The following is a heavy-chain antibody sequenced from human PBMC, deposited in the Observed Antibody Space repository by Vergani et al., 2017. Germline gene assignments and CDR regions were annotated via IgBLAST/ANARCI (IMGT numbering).Heavy chain of an antibody. Sequence: QVQLVQSGAEVKKPGSSVKVSCKASGGTFSSYAISWVRQAPGQGLEWMGRIIPIFGTANYAQKFQGRVTITADESTSTAYMELSGLRSEDTAGYYCARDTPRITMIVYGFDPWGQGTLVTVSS. CDR1: GGTFSSYA. D-gene: IGHD3-22*01. V-gene: IGHV1-69*18. CDR2: IIPIFGTA. CDR3: ARDTPRITMIVYGFDP. J-gene: IGHJ5*02.